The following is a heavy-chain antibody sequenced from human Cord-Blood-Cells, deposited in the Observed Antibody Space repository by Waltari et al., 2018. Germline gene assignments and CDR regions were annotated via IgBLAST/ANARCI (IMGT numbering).Heavy chain of an antibody. CDR1: GGTFCVST. CDR2: IIPIIGIA. V-gene: IGHV1-69*02. D-gene: IGHD4-17*01. CDR3: ASLYGGNSFDY. Sequence: QVQLVQSGAAVKQPGSSVKASSKASGGTFCVSTISWVRKAPGQGLEWMGGIIPIIGIANYAQKFQGRVTITADKSTSTAYMELSSLRSEDTAVYYCASLYGGNSFDYWGQGTLVTVSS. J-gene: IGHJ4*02.